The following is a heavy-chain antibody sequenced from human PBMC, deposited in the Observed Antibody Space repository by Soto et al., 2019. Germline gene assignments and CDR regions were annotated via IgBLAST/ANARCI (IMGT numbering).Heavy chain of an antibody. Sequence: SLRLSCAASGFTFISYAMSWVRHAPGKGLEWVSAISGSGGSTYYADSVKGRFTISRDNSKNTLYLQMNSLRAEDTAVYYCAKDLLVECSGGSCYSGYYYGMDVWGQGTTVTVSS. CDR1: GFTFISYA. V-gene: IGHV3-23*01. CDR2: ISGSGGST. CDR3: AKDLLVECSGGSCYSGYYYGMDV. D-gene: IGHD2-15*01. J-gene: IGHJ6*02.